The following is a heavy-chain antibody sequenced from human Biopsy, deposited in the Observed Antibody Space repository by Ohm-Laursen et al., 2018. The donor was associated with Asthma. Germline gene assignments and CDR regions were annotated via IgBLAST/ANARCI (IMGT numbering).Heavy chain of an antibody. CDR3: ARVDVVATIIDY. Sequence: SETLSLTCAISGDSVSNTRAVWSWIRQSPSRGLEWLGRTYYRSTWSTDYTVSLKSRMSIVPDTSKNHVSLQLNSVTPEDTAVYYCARVDVVATIIDYWGQGIPVTVSS. J-gene: IGHJ4*02. D-gene: IGHD5-12*01. V-gene: IGHV6-1*01. CDR2: TYYRSTWST. CDR1: GDSVSNTRAV.